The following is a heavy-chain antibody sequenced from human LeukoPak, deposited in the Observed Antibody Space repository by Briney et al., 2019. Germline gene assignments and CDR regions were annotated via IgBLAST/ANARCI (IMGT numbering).Heavy chain of an antibody. J-gene: IGHJ4*02. V-gene: IGHV1-2*02. CDR3: ASNGYSGYEELDY. CDR2: INPNSGGT. CDR1: GYTFTGYY. D-gene: IGHD5-12*01. Sequence: ASVKVSCKASGYTFTGYYMHWVRQAPGQGPEWMGWINPNSGGTNYAQKFQGRVTMTRDTSISTAYMELSRLRSDDTAVYYCASNGYSGYEELDYWGQGTLVTVSS.